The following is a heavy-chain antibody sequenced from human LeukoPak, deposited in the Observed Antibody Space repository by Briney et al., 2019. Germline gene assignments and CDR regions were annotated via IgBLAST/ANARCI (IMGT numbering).Heavy chain of an antibody. CDR1: GFTLDDYG. CDR2: INWNGGST. Sequence: GGSLRLSCAASGFTLDDYGMSWVRQAPGEGLEWVSGINWNGGSTGYADSVKGRFTISRDNDKNTLYLEMNSLRAEDTAVDYCSRDPRYKGFDPWGQGTLVTVSS. CDR3: SRDPRYKGFDP. D-gene: IGHD5-18*01. J-gene: IGHJ5*02. V-gene: IGHV3-20*04.